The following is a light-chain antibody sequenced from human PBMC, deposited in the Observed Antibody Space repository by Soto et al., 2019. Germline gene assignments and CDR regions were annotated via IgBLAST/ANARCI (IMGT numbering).Light chain of an antibody. Sequence: QSVLTQPPSVSGAPGQRVTISCTGSSSNIGAGYDVHWYQQLPGRAPKLLIYGNTNRPSGVPDRFSGSKSGTSASLAITGLQAEDKADYYCLSFDRSLSVVFGGGTKLTVL. V-gene: IGLV1-40*01. CDR2: GNT. CDR1: SSNIGAGYD. J-gene: IGLJ2*01. CDR3: LSFDRSLSVV.